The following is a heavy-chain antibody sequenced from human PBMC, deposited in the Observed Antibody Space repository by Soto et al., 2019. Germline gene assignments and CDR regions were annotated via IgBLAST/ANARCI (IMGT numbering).Heavy chain of an antibody. V-gene: IGHV1-46*01. CDR2: INPSGGST. D-gene: IGHD5-18*01. Sequence: ASVKVSCKASGYTFTSYYMHWVRQAPGQGLEWMGIINPSGGSTSYAQKFQGRVTMTRDTSTSTVYMELSSLRSEDTAVYYCAREPREDGGYSYGPYYYGMDVWGQGTTVTVSS. J-gene: IGHJ6*02. CDR1: GYTFTSYY. CDR3: AREPREDGGYSYGPYYYGMDV.